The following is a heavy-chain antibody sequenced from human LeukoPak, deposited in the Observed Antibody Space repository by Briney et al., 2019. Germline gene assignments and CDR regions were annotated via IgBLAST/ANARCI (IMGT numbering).Heavy chain of an antibody. J-gene: IGHJ4*02. CDR1: GYSISSGYY. CDR3: ARPQGALGYYFDY. Sequence: SETLSLTCAVSGYSISSGYYWGWIRQPPGKGLEWIGSIYHSGSTYYNPSLKSRVTISVDTSKNQLSLKLSSVTAADTAVNYCARPQGALGYYFDYWGQGTLVTVSS. D-gene: IGHD2-15*01. V-gene: IGHV4-38-2*01. CDR2: IYHSGST.